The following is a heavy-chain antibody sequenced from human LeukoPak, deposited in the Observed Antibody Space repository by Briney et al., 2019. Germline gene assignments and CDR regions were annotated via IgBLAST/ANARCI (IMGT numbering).Heavy chain of an antibody. D-gene: IGHD1-14*01. V-gene: IGHV4-39*01. CDR2: IYNDGPT. Sequence: SETLSLTCTVSGGSISGSNYYWGWVRQPPGKGPEWIASIYNDGPTFYNPSLKSRVTISVDTSKNQFSLKLSSVTAADTAVYYCARRYNVYYMDVWGKGTTVTVSS. J-gene: IGHJ6*03. CDR3: ARRYNVYYMDV. CDR1: GGSISGSNYY.